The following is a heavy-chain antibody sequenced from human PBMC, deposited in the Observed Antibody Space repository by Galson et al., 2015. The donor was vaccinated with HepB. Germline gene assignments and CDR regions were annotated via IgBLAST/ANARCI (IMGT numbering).Heavy chain of an antibody. CDR1: GGSISSGSYY. J-gene: IGHJ4*02. V-gene: IGHV4-39*01. CDR3: ASLAGLRSLPHYFDY. Sequence: TLSLTCTVSGGSISSGSYYWGWIRQPPGKGLEWIGTIYYSGSTYYNPSLKSRVTISVDTSKNQFSLKLSPVTAADTAVYYCASLAGLRSLPHYFDYWGQGTLVTVSS. D-gene: IGHD3-16*02. CDR2: IYYSGST.